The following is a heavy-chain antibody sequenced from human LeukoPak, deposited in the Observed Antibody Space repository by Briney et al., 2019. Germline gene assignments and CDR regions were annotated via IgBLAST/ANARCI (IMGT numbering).Heavy chain of an antibody. J-gene: IGHJ6*03. Sequence: GGSLRLSCAASGFTFSSYEMNWVRQAPGKGLEWVSYISSSGSSIYYADSVKGRFTISRDNAKNSLYLQMNSLRAEDTAVYYCARVGGGQSYYYYYMDVWGKGTTVTVSS. D-gene: IGHD3-16*01. CDR1: GFTFSSYE. V-gene: IGHV3-48*03. CDR2: ISSSGSSI. CDR3: ARVGGGQSYYYYYMDV.